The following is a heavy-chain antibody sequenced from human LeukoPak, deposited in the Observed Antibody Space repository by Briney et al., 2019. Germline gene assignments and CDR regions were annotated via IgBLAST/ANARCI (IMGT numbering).Heavy chain of an antibody. CDR3: ARDKPPVGEPTPGMFGFDY. Sequence: GSSVKVSCKASGGTFSSYAISWVRQAPRQGLEWMGGIIPIFGTANYAQKFQGRVTITADESTSTAYMELSSLRSEDTAVYYCARDKPPVGEPTPGMFGFDYWGQGTLVTVSS. CDR2: IIPIFGTA. V-gene: IGHV1-69*01. D-gene: IGHD3-10*02. J-gene: IGHJ4*02. CDR1: GGTFSSYA.